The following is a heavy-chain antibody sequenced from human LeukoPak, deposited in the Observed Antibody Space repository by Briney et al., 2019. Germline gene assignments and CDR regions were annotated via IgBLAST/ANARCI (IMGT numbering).Heavy chain of an antibody. CDR1: GFTFSSYW. Sequence: PGGSLRLSCAASGFTFSSYWMSWVRQAPGKGLEWVANIKQDGSEKYYVDSVKGRFTISRDNAKNSLYLQMNSLRAEDTAVYYCARGGGYDFWSGYYSYYYYGMDVWGQGTTVTVSS. CDR3: ARGGGYDFWSGYYSYYYYGMDV. V-gene: IGHV3-7*03. CDR2: IKQDGSEK. D-gene: IGHD3-3*01. J-gene: IGHJ6*02.